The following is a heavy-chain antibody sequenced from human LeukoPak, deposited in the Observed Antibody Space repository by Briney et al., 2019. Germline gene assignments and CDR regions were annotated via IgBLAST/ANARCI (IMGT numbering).Heavy chain of an antibody. CDR3: TLTHCSSTSCYFGY. CDR2: IRSKANSYAT. D-gene: IGHD2-2*01. J-gene: IGHJ4*02. CDR1: GFTFSSYA. V-gene: IGHV3-73*01. Sequence: GGSLRLSCAASGFTFSSYAMSWVRQASGKGLEWVGRIRSKANSYATAYAASVKGRFTISRDDSKNTAYLQMNSLKTEDTAVYYCTLTHCSSTSCYFGYWGQGTLVTVSS.